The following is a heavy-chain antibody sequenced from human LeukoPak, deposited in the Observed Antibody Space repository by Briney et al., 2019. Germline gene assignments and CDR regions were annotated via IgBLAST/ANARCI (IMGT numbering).Heavy chain of an antibody. CDR2: INHSGST. D-gene: IGHD3-22*01. CDR3: ARSHYDSSGSPIFGLGVDY. Sequence: SETLSLTCAVYGGSFSGYYWSWIRQPPGKGLEWIGEINHSGSTNYNPSLKSRVTISVDTSKNQFSLKLSSVTAADTAVYYCARSHYDSSGSPIFGLGVDYWGQGTLVTVSS. V-gene: IGHV4-34*01. CDR1: GGSFSGYY. J-gene: IGHJ4*02.